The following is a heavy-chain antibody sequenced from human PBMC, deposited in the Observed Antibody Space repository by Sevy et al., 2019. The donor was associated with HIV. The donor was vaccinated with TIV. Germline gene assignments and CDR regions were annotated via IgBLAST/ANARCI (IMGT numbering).Heavy chain of an antibody. J-gene: IGHJ4*02. D-gene: IGHD1-26*01. Sequence: GGSLRLSCAASGFTFSSYWMSWVRQAPGKGLEWVANIKQDGSEKYYVDSVKGRFTISRDNAKNSLYLQMNSLRAKDTAVYYCARETRMKWELLCCFDYWGQGTLVTVSS. CDR3: ARETRMKWELLCCFDY. V-gene: IGHV3-7*01. CDR1: GFTFSSYW. CDR2: IKQDGSEK.